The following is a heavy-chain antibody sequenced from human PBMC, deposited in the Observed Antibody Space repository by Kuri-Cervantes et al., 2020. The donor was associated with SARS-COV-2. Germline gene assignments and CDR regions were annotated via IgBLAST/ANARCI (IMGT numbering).Heavy chain of an antibody. D-gene: IGHD3-22*01. CDR1: GYTFTGYY. Sequence: SVKVSCKASGYTFTGYYMHWVRQAPGQGLEWMGGIIPIFGTANYAQKFQGRVTITADKSTSTAYMELSSLRSEDTAVYYCARDYYYDSSGYYYRFDYWGQGTLVTVSS. CDR3: ARDYYYDSSGYYYRFDY. CDR2: IIPIFGTA. V-gene: IGHV1-69*06. J-gene: IGHJ4*02.